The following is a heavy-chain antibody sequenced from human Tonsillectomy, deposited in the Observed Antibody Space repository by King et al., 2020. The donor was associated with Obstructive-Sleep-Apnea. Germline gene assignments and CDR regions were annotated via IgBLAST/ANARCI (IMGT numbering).Heavy chain of an antibody. CDR1: GGFISSTPYY. Sequence: VQLQESGPKLVKPSETLSLTCTVSGGFISSTPYYWVWIRQPPGKELEWIASIYSDGDTYYNPSLKSRITISVDTSTNHFSLSLRSVTAAETAVYYCATEAGIRGSRYFDYWGQGTLVTVSS. V-gene: IGHV4-39*02. CDR3: ATEAGIRGSRYFDY. D-gene: IGHD3-10*01. J-gene: IGHJ4*02. CDR2: IYSDGDT.